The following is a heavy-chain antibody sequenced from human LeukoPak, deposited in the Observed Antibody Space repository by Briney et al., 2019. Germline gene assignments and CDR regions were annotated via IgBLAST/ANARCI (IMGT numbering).Heavy chain of an antibody. CDR2: ISYDGSNK. CDR3: AKQMDHVHSSNGWWGFDY. V-gene: IGHV3-30*18. J-gene: IGHJ4*02. CDR1: GFTFSSYG. D-gene: IGHD6-13*01. Sequence: PGGSLRLSCAASGFTFSSYGMHWVRQAPGKGLEWVAVISYDGSNKYYAASVKGRFTISRDNSKNTLYLQMNSLRAEDTAVYYGAKQMDHVHSSNGWWGFDYWGQGTLVTVSS.